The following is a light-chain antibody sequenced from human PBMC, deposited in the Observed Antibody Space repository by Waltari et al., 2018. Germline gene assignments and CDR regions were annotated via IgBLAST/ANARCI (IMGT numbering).Light chain of an antibody. Sequence: QSVLTQPASVSGSPGQPITISCTGTNSDIGSYSYVSWYQQYPGKAPKLVIDDLTGRPSGVSRRFSVSKSGNTASLTISGLQADDEADYFCSSYTGRGTVIFGRGTMVTVL. V-gene: IGLV2-14*01. CDR3: SSYTGRGTVI. CDR2: DLT. CDR1: NSDIGSYSY. J-gene: IGLJ2*01.